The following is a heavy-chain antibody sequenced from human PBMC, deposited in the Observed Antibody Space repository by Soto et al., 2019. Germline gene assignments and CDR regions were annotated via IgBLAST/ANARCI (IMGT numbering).Heavy chain of an antibody. CDR3: AXLGIGRQTECYYYGMDV. D-gene: IGHD1-1*01. CDR1: GYSFTIYW. V-gene: IGHV5-51*01. Sequence: GESLKISCKDSGYSFTIYWIGWVRQMPGKGLEWMGIIYPSDSDTRYSPSFRGQVTISADKSISTAYLQWSSLKASDTAMYYCAXLGIGRQTECYYYGMDVWGQGTTVTVSS. CDR2: IYPSDSDT. J-gene: IGHJ6*02.